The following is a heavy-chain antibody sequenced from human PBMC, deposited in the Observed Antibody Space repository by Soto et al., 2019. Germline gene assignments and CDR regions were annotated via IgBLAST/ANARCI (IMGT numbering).Heavy chain of an antibody. V-gene: IGHV4-31*03. CDR3: ARDLYCSSTSCYGSHAFDI. CDR2: IYYSGST. J-gene: IGHJ3*02. CDR1: GGSISSGGYY. D-gene: IGHD2-2*01. Sequence: SETLSLTCTVSGGSISSGGYYWSWIRQHPGKGLEWIGYIYYSGSTYYNPSLKSRVTISVDTSKNQFSLKLSSVTAADTAVYYCARDLYCSSTSCYGSHAFDIWGQGTMVTVSS.